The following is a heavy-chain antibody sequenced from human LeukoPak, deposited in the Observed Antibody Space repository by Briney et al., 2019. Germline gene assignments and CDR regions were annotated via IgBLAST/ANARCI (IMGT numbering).Heavy chain of an antibody. D-gene: IGHD6-6*01. CDR1: GGSISSSSYY. V-gene: IGHV4-39*01. CDR2: IYYSGST. J-gene: IGHJ4*02. CDR3: ARLTASGIAARPTGFDY. Sequence: SETLSLTCTVSGGSISSSSYYWGWIRQPPGKGLEWIGSIYYSGSTYYNPSLKSRVTISVDTSKNQFSLKLSSVTAADTAVYYCARLTASGIAARPTGFDYWGQGTLVTASS.